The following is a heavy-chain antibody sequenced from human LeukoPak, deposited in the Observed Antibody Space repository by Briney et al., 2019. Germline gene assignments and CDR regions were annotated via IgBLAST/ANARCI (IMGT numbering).Heavy chain of an antibody. V-gene: IGHV3-66*01. D-gene: IGHD5-18*01. CDR2: IYSGGST. J-gene: IGHJ4*02. CDR1: EFSVGSNY. CDR3: ASTTGYSYGYFDY. Sequence: GGSLRLSCAASEFSVGSNYMTWVRQAPGKGLEWVSLIYSGGSTYYADSVKGRFTISRDNSKNTLYLQMNSLRAEDTAVYYCASTTGYSYGYFDYWGQGTLVTVSS.